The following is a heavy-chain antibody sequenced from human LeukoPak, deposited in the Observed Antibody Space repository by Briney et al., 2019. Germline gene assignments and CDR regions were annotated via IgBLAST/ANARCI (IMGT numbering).Heavy chain of an antibody. CDR3: AKDSYGDYSYYFGY. Sequence: PGGSLRLSCAASGFTFDDYAMHWVRQAPGKGLEWVSGISWNSGSIGYADSVKGRFTISRDNAKNSLYLQMNSLRAEDTALYYCAKDSYGDYSYYFGYWGQGTLVTVSS. D-gene: IGHD4-17*01. CDR1: GFTFDDYA. CDR2: ISWNSGSI. V-gene: IGHV3-9*01. J-gene: IGHJ4*02.